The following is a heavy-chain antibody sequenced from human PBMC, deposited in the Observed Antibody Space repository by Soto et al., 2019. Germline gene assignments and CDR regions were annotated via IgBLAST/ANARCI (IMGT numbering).Heavy chain of an antibody. D-gene: IGHD6-6*01. CDR3: AREDFASRPPPYYYYCMDV. CDR2: VSYDGSLK. J-gene: IGHJ6*02. V-gene: IGHV3-30-3*01. CDR1: GFTFRTSA. Sequence: QVQLVESGGGMVQPGRSLTLACAASGFTFRTSAIHWVRQAPGKGRQWVAFVSYDGSLKYYADSVKGRFTISRDNSKNPVLLQMNNRRPEDTAVYYCAREDFASRPPPYYYYCMDVWGRGTTVTVSS.